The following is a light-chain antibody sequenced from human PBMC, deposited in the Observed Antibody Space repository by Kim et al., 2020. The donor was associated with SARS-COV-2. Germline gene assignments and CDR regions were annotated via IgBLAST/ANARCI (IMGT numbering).Light chain of an antibody. CDR1: QSLVHSDGNTS. CDR2: NVS. J-gene: IGKJ4*01. CDR3: RQSTHWPLT. Sequence: PASISCRSSQSLVHSDGNTSLNWFQQMRDQSPSRLIYNVSKRYSVGPDRCSGSGSGAEFTLKISRVEAEDVGLYYCRQSTHWPLTFGGGTKVDIK. V-gene: IGKV2-30*02.